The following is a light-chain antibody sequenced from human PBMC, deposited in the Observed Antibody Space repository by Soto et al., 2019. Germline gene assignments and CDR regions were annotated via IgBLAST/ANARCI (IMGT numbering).Light chain of an antibody. CDR2: DVS. Sequence: QSVLTQPACVSGSPGQSITISCTGTSNDVGGYNYVSWYQQYPDKAPTLIIYDVSNRPSGVSTRFSGSKSGNRASLTISGLQAEDEADYYCCSYAGTPYVFGAGTKVTVL. V-gene: IGLV2-14*01. J-gene: IGLJ1*01. CDR3: CSYAGTPYV. CDR1: SNDVGGYNY.